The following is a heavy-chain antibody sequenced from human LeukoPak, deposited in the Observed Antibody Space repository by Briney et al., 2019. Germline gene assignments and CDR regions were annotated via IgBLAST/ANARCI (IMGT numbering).Heavy chain of an antibody. V-gene: IGHV1-69*06. CDR2: IIPIFGTA. CDR3: ARLPYCSSTSCYLNWFDP. CDR1: LCTLRHYP. Sequence: SSVQVSRQSCLCTLRHYPICSLGQAPAQAREGMGVIIPIFGTANYAQKFQGRVTITADKSTSTAYMELSSLRSEDTAVYYCARLPYCSSTSCYLNWFDPWGQGTLVTVSS. J-gene: IGHJ5*02. D-gene: IGHD2-2*01.